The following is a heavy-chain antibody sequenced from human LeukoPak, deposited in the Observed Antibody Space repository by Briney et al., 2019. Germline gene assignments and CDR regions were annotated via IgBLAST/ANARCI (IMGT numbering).Heavy chain of an antibody. V-gene: IGHV4-39*01. CDR2: IYSSVST. J-gene: IGHJ4*02. CDR3: AGYDSNGYYYGSDY. CDR1: GGSISSNAYY. Sequence: PSETLYLTCTVSGGSISSNAYYWAWIRQPPGKGLEWIGSIYSSVSTYYNPSLKSRVTISVDTSKNQFSLRLSSVTAADTALYYCAGYDSNGYYYGSDYWGQGTLVTVSS. D-gene: IGHD3-22*01.